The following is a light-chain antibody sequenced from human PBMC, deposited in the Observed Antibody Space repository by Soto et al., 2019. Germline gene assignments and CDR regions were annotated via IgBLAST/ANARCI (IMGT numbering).Light chain of an antibody. CDR2: GTF. V-gene: IGKV1-6*01. Sequence: AIQMTQSPSSLSASVGDRVTITCRASQDIRTELGWYQQKPGKAPRLLIYGTFSLQSGVPSRFXGSGXGTXXXXXXXXLQPDDFAXYYCLQDFKXPRTFGQGNKVEVK. CDR1: QDIRTE. CDR3: LQDFKXPRT. J-gene: IGKJ1*01.